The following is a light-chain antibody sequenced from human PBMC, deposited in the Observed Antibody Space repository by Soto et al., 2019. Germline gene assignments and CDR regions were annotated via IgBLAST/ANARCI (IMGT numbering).Light chain of an antibody. V-gene: IGLV1-44*01. CDR2: SNN. CDR3: AAWDDSLNGVL. CDR1: SSNIGSNT. J-gene: IGLJ2*01. Sequence: QLVLTQPPSASGTPGQRVTISCSGSSSNIGSNTVSWYQQLPGTAPKLLIYSNNRRPSGVPDRFSGSKSGTSASLAISGLQSEDEADYYCAAWDDSLNGVLFGGGTKLTVL.